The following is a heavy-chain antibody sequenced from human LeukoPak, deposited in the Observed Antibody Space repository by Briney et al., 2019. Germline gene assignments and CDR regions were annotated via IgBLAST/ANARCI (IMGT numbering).Heavy chain of an antibody. Sequence: GGSLRLSCAASGFTFPNAWMSWLRQAPGKGLEWVSGTSDRGDYTYYADSVKGRFTISRDSSKNTLFLQMNSLRAEDTALYFCARKAQYNGHYPLDYWGQGTLVTVSS. CDR1: GFTFPNAW. D-gene: IGHD1-7*01. J-gene: IGHJ4*02. V-gene: IGHV3-23*01. CDR2: TSDRGDYT. CDR3: ARKAQYNGHYPLDY.